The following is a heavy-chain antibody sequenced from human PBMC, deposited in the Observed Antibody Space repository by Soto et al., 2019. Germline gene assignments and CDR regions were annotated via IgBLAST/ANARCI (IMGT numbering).Heavy chain of an antibody. CDR1: GFTFSTYA. CDR2: ISHDGSNE. V-gene: IGHV3-30*18. CDR3: AKDNSPYSSSSGILDY. D-gene: IGHD6-13*01. J-gene: IGHJ4*02. Sequence: GGSLRLSCAASGFTFSTYALHWVRQAPGKGLEWVAVISHDGSNEYYADSVKGRFTMSRDNSKNTLYLQMNSLRAEDAAVYYCAKDNSPYSSSSGILDYWRRGTLVTVSS.